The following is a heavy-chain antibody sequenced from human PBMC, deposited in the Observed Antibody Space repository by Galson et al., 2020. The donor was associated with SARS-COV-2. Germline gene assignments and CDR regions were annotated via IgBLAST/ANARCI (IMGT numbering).Heavy chain of an antibody. CDR1: GGSFSGYY. CDR2: INHSGST. J-gene: IGHJ4*02. CDR3: ARTPELLSTVTTHSRYFDY. D-gene: IGHD4-17*01. Sequence: SQASETLSLTCAVYGGSFSGYYWSWIRQPPGKGLEWIGEINHSGSTNYNPSLKSRVTISVDTSKNQFSLKLSSVTAADTAVYYCARTPELLSTVTTHSRYFDYWGQGTLVTVSS. V-gene: IGHV4-34*01.